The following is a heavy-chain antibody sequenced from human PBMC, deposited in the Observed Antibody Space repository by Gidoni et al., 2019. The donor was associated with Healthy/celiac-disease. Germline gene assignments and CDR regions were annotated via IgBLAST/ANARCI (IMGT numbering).Heavy chain of an antibody. CDR3: ARDGGYYYGSEGAFDI. J-gene: IGHJ3*02. CDR1: GFTFSSYG. Sequence: QVQLVESGGGVVQPGRSLRLSCAASGFTFSSYGMHWVRQAPGKGLEWVAVIWYDGSNKNYADYVKGRFTISRDNSKNTLYLQMNSLRAEDTAVYYCARDGGYYYGSEGAFDIWGQGTMVTVSS. D-gene: IGHD3-10*01. CDR2: IWYDGSNK. V-gene: IGHV3-33*01.